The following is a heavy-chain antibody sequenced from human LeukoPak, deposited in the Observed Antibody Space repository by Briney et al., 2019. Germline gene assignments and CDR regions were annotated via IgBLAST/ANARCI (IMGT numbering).Heavy chain of an antibody. CDR2: IYYSGST. CDR3: ARQSTDYDILTVSYYYYGMDV. Sequence: SETLSLTCTVSGGSISSYYWSWIRHPPGKGLEWIGYIYYSGSTNYSPSLKSRVTISVDTSKNQFSLKLSSVTAADTAVYYCARQSTDYDILTVSYYYYGMDVWGQGTTVTVSS. D-gene: IGHD3-9*01. V-gene: IGHV4-59*08. CDR1: GGSISSYY. J-gene: IGHJ6*02.